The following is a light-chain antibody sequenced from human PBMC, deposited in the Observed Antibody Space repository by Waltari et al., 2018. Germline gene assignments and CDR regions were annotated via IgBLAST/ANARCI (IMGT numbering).Light chain of an antibody. V-gene: IGLV1-47*01. J-gene: IGLJ2*01. CDR1: SSNIGRND. Sequence: QSVLTQPPSASGTPGKRVTISCSGSSSNIGRNDVNWYQQVPGTTPKLLIYRNDQRPSGVPDRFSGSKSGTSASLAISGLRSEDEADYYCAAWDDKLGGRWEFGGGTKLTVL. CDR3: AAWDDKLGGRWE. CDR2: RND.